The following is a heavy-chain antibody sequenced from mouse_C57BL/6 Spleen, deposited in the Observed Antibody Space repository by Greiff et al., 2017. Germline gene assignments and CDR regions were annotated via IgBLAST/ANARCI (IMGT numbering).Heavy chain of an antibody. Sequence: VQLQQSGAELVRPGTSVKVSCKASGYAFTNYLIEWVKQRPGQGLEWIGVINPGSGGTNYNEPFQGKGSLTADKYASTAYMQLSSLTSEDSAVYFCARRLYYAMDYWGQGTSVTVSA. J-gene: IGHJ4*01. CDR3: ARRLYYAMDY. CDR1: GYAFTNYL. V-gene: IGHV1-54*01. CDR2: INPGSGGT.